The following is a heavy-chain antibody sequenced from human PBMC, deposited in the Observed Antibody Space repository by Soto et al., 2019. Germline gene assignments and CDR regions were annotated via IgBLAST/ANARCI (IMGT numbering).Heavy chain of an antibody. D-gene: IGHD4-17*01. CDR2: ISSSGSTI. V-gene: IGHV3-11*01. CDR1: GFTFSDYY. J-gene: IGHJ3*02. Sequence: GGSLRLSCAASGFTFSDYYMSWIRQAPGKGLEWVSYISSSGSTIYYADSVKGRFTISRNNAKNSLYLQMNSLRAEDTAVYYCARDTILDYGDRVGAFDIWGQGTMVTVSS. CDR3: ARDTILDYGDRVGAFDI.